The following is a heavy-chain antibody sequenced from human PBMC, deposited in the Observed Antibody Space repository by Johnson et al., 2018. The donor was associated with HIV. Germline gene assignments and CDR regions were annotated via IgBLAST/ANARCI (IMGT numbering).Heavy chain of an antibody. J-gene: IGHJ3*02. CDR3: VRTSCDAPTCRGYDPFDM. Sequence: EKLVESGGGLIQPGGSLRLSCEASGFTFKNHWMQWVRQVPGKGLVWVSRISGGGDETTYADSVKGRFAVSRDNAKNMLHLQMNNLRADDTAVYYCVRTSCDAPTCRGYDPFDMWGQGTMVTVSS. V-gene: IGHV3-74*03. CDR1: GFTFKNHW. D-gene: IGHD2-21*01. CDR2: ISGGGDET.